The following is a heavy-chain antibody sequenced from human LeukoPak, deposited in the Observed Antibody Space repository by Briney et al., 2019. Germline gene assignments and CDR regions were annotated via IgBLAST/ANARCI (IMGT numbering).Heavy chain of an antibody. Sequence: SETLSLTCTVSGPFIKTYYWSWIRQVPGKGLEWIGHIYDSGNTNYNPSLKSRVTILADTSKSQFSLKLNSVTAADTAVYFCATRRGFELFFDLWGQGTXVTVXS. D-gene: IGHD3-10*01. J-gene: IGHJ4*02. V-gene: IGHV4-59*01. CDR2: IYDSGNT. CDR1: GPFIKTYY. CDR3: ATRRGFELFFDL.